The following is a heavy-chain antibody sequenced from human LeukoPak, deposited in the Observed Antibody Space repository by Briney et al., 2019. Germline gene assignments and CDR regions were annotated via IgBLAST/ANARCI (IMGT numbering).Heavy chain of an antibody. CDR2: IYPDDSDT. J-gene: IGHJ4*02. D-gene: IGHD1-14*01. CDR3: ARPITGPEPVWLDY. V-gene: IGHV5-51*01. CDR1: GYRFTNYW. Sequence: PGESLKISCKVSGYRFTNYWIGWVRQMPGKGLEWMGIIYPDDSDTRYSPSFQGQVTISADKSISTAYLQWTSLKASDTAIYYCARPITGPEPVWLDYWGQGTLVTVSS.